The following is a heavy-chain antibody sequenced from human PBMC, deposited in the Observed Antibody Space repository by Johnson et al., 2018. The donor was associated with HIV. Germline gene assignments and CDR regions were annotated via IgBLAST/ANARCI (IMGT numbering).Heavy chain of an antibody. CDR1: A. D-gene: IGHD4-17*01. J-gene: IGHJ3*02. Sequence: AMHWVRQVPGKGLEWVAVISYDGSNKYYADSVKGRFIISRDNSKNTLYLQMNSLRAEDTAVYYCARGLIDYGDSQAFDIWGQGTMVTVSS. V-gene: IGHV3-30*04. CDR3: ARGLIDYGDSQAFDI. CDR2: ISYDGSNK.